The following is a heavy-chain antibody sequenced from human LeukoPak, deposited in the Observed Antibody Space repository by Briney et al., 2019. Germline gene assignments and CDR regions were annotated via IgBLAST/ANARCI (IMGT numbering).Heavy chain of an antibody. CDR1: GYTFTSYG. J-gene: IGHJ3*02. D-gene: IGHD5-12*01. CDR2: INGYNGNT. V-gene: IGHV1-18*01. Sequence: ASVKVSCKASGYTFTSYGISWVRQAPGQGLEWMGWINGYNGNTKYAQKVQGRVTMTTDTSTSTVYMELSSLRSEDTAVYYCARPELRGYSGYDPLSDAFDIWGQGTMVTISS. CDR3: ARPELRGYSGYDPLSDAFDI.